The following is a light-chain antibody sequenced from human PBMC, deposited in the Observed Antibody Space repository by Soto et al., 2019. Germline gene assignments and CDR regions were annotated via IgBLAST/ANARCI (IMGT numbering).Light chain of an antibody. CDR3: QQYGYTPRP. V-gene: IGKV3D-15*02. CDR2: DAS. CDR1: QSVSHY. J-gene: IGKJ1*01. Sequence: EIGMKQSPATLSVTKGERATLSCRTSQSVSHYFSWHQQKPGQAPRLLIYDASKRATGVPARFSGSGSGTDFTLTISRLEPEDFAVYYCQQYGYTPRPFGQGTKVDIK.